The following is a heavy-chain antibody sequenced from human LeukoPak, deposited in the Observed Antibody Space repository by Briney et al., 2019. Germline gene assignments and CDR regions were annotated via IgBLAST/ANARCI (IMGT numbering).Heavy chain of an antibody. D-gene: IGHD5-12*01. J-gene: IGHJ3*02. CDR1: GYTFTGYY. CDR3: AREEYSGYERHAFDI. CDR2: MNPNSGGT. V-gene: IGHV1-2*02. Sequence: ASVKVSCKASGYTFTGYYMHWVRQAPGQGLEWMGWMNPNSGGTNYAQKFQGRVTMTRDTSISTAYMELSRLRSDDTAVYYCAREEYSGYERHAFDIWGQGTMVTVSS.